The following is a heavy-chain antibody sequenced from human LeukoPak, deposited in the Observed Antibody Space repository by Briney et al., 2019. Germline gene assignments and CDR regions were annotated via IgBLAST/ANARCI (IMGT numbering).Heavy chain of an antibody. V-gene: IGHV3-30*04. CDR1: GFTFSSYA. J-gene: IGHJ4*02. Sequence: PGGSLRLSCAASGFTFSSYAMHWVRQAPGKGLEWVAVISYDGSNKYYADSVKGRFTISRDNSKNTLYLQMNSLRAEDTAVYYCARDGFRKAVAALDYWGQGTLVTASS. D-gene: IGHD6-19*01. CDR2: ISYDGSNK. CDR3: ARDGFRKAVAALDY.